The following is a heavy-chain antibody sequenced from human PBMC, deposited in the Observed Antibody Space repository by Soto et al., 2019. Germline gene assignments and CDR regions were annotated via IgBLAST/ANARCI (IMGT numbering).Heavy chain of an antibody. J-gene: IGHJ4*02. CDR2: IYHSGST. D-gene: IGHD3-3*02. CDR1: GGSISSGGYS. CDR3: ALRNSSIGAFDY. Sequence: PSETLSLTCAVSGGSISSGGYSWSWIRQPPGKGLEWIGYIYHSGSTYYNPSLKSRVTISVDRSKNQFSLKLSSVTAADTAAYYCALRNSSIGAFDYWGQGTLVTVS. V-gene: IGHV4-30-2*01.